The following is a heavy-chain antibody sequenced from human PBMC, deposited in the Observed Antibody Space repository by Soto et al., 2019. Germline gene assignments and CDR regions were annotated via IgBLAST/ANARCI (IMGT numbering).Heavy chain of an antibody. V-gene: IGHV4-59*01. Sequence: SETLSLTCTVYGGSISSYYWSWIRQPPGKGLEWIGYIYYSGSTNYNPSLKSRVTISVDTSKNQFSLKLSSVTAADTAVYSCARVSIESPRSEMATITRGYYFDYWGQGTLVTVSS. J-gene: IGHJ4*02. CDR3: ARVSIESPRSEMATITRGYYFDY. D-gene: IGHD5-12*01. CDR1: GGSISSYY. CDR2: IYYSGST.